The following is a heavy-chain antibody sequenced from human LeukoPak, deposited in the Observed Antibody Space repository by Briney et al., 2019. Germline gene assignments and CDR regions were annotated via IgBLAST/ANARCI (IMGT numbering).Heavy chain of an antibody. J-gene: IGHJ5*02. D-gene: IGHD2-8*01. V-gene: IGHV5-51*01. CDR3: ARSAGHCSDGLCYAYNWFDL. Sequence: GESLKISCEASGHTFTNSWIAWVRQKPGKGPEWMGLIYPDDSDTRYNPSFQGQVVISADKSISTAYLQWSSLKASDTAMYYCARSAGHCSDGLCYAYNWFDLWGQGTLVTVSS. CDR2: IYPDDSDT. CDR1: GHTFTNSW.